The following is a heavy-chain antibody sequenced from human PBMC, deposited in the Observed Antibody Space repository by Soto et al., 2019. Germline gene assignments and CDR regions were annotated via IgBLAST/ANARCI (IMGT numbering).Heavy chain of an antibody. CDR2: INHSGST. V-gene: IGHV4-34*01. CDR3: ARVDCXYVWGSYRYRYYYGMDV. J-gene: IGHJ6*02. D-gene: IGHD3-16*02. CDR1: GGSFSCYY. Sequence: SETLSLTCAVYGGSFSCYYWSWIRQPPGKGLEWIGEINHSGSTNYNPSLKSRVTISVDTSKNQFSLKLSSVTAADTAVYYCARVDCXYVWGSYRYRYYYGMDVWGQGTTVTVSS.